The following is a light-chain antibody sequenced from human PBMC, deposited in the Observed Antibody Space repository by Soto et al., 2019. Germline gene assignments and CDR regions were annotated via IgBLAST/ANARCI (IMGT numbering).Light chain of an antibody. CDR1: QRVSSN. CDR3: QQYHKWPPLT. J-gene: IGKJ4*01. Sequence: EIVMTQSPATLSVSPGERATLSCRASQRVSSNLAWYQQKPGQAPSLLIYGASTRATGIPARFSGSGSGTEFTLSISSLQSEDFAVYYCQQYHKWPPLTFGGGTKVEIK. CDR2: GAS. V-gene: IGKV3-15*01.